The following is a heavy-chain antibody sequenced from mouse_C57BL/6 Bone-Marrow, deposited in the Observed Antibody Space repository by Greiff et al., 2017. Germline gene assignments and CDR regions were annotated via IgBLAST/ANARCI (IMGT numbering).Heavy chain of an antibody. D-gene: IGHD1-1*01. J-gene: IGHJ2*01. CDR2: ISDGGSYT. CDR3: ARDTLITTVVSSFDY. CDR1: GFTFSSYA. V-gene: IGHV5-4*01. Sequence: EVKVVESGGGLVKPGGSLKLSCAASGFTFSSYAMSWVRQTPEKRLEWVATISDGGSYTYYPDNVKGRFTISRDNAKNNLYLQMSHLKSEDTAMYYCARDTLITTVVSSFDYWGQGTTLTVSS.